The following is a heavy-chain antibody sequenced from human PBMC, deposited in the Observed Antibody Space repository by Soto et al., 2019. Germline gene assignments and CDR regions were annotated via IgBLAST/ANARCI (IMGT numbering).Heavy chain of an antibody. V-gene: IGHV1-69*13. CDR1: GGTFSSYA. D-gene: IGHD6-13*01. Sequence: VASVKVSCKASGGTFSSYAISWVRQAPGQGLEWMGGIIPIFGTANYAQKFQGRVTITADESTSTAYMELSSLRSEDTAVYYCARGLAAAGTEAFDIWGQGTMVTVSS. J-gene: IGHJ3*02. CDR2: IIPIFGTA. CDR3: ARGLAAAGTEAFDI.